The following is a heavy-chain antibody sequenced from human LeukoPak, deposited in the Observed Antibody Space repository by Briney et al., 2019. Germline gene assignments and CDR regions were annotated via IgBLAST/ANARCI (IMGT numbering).Heavy chain of an antibody. V-gene: IGHV3-33*01. J-gene: IGHJ4*02. CDR1: GFTFSNYG. CDR3: ARPRDGAAAGSFDY. D-gene: IGHD6-13*01. Sequence: GGSLRLSCAASGFTFSNYGMHWVRQAPGKGLEWVAVIWYDGSNPYYADSVKGRFTISRDNSKNTLYLQMNSLRAEDTAVYYCARPRDGAAAGSFDYWGQGTLVTVSS. CDR2: IWYDGSNP.